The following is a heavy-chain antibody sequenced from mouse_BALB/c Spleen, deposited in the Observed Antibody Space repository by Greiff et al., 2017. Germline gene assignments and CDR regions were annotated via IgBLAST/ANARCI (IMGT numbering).Heavy chain of an antibody. Sequence: EVKLMESGGGLVKPGGSLKLSCAASGFTFSSYTMSWVRQTPEKRLEWVATISSGGSYTYYPDSVKGRFTISRDNAKNTLYLQMSSLKSEDTAMYYCTREDYVYDGGGFAYWGQGTLVTVSA. CDR3: TREDYVYDGGGFAY. CDR1: GFTFSSYT. D-gene: IGHD2-2*01. CDR2: ISSGGSYT. V-gene: IGHV5-6-4*01. J-gene: IGHJ3*01.